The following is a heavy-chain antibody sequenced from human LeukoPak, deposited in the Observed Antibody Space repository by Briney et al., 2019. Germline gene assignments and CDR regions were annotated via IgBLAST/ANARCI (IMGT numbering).Heavy chain of an antibody. CDR3: ARGGSRIFLTNRLDS. D-gene: IGHD2-15*01. J-gene: IGHJ5*01. V-gene: IGHV3-20*01. CDR1: GFSFGDYV. Sequence: SGGSLRLSCTASGFSFGDYVMSWVRQAPGKGLEWVSGLNWNGGTIAYADSVKGRFTISRDNANNSLYLQMNSLRVEDTALYHCARGGSRIFLTNRLDSWGQGTLVTVSS. CDR2: LNWNGGTI.